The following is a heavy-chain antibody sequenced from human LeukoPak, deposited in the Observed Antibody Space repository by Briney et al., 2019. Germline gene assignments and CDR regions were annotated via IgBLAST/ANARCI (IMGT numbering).Heavy chain of an antibody. D-gene: IGHD4-17*01. Sequence: GGSLRLSCAVSGFTFSNYWMNWVRQAPGKGLEWVANIKQDGSDKYYVDSVRGRFIISRDNAQNSLYLQMSSLRAEDTAVYYCARDYGDYWGQGTLVTVSS. CDR3: ARDYGDY. V-gene: IGHV3-7*01. CDR1: GFTFSNYW. J-gene: IGHJ4*02. CDR2: IKQDGSDK.